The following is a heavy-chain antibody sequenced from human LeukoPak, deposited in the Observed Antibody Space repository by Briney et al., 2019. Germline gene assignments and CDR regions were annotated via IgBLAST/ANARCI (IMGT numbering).Heavy chain of an antibody. D-gene: IGHD1-26*01. CDR3: ARLGGSSQFDY. J-gene: IGHJ4*02. CDR2: IYYRGST. Sequence: PSETLSLTCKVSGGSISSYYWSWIRQPPGKGLEWIGYIYYRGSTNYNSSLKSRVPVSLDTSKSQFSLKLSSVTAADTAVYYCARLGGSSQFDYWGQGILVTVSS. V-gene: IGHV4-59*01. CDR1: GGSISSYY.